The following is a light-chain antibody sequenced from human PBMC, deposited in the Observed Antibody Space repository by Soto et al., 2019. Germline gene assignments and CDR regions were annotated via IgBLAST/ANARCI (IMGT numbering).Light chain of an antibody. CDR1: SSNIANYY. CDR3: GTWDSSLSGFV. CDR2: ENN. J-gene: IGLJ1*01. V-gene: IGLV1-51*02. Sequence: QSVMTQPPSVSAAPGQNLTISCSGRSSNIANYYVSWFQQLPGTAPKLLIYENNKRPSGIPGRFSGSKSGTSATLGITGLQTGDEADYYCGTWDSSLSGFVFGTGTKVTVL.